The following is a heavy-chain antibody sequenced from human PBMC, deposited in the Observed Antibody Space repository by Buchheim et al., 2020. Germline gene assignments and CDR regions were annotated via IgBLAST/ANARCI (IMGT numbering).Heavy chain of an antibody. D-gene: IGHD6-19*01. CDR2: VHQSGST. CDR1: GDSISSGHW. V-gene: IGHV4-4*02. CDR3: AASSGWYRIDS. Sequence: QVQLQQWGAGLLKPSETLSLTCAVSGDSISSGHWWTWVRQPPGKGPEWIGEVHQSGSTNSNPSLKSRVTISVDKSKTHFSLNLSSVTAADTAVYYCAASSGWYRIDSWGQGTL. J-gene: IGHJ4*02.